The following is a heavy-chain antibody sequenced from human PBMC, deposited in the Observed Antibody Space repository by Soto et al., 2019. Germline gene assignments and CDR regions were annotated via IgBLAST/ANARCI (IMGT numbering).Heavy chain of an antibody. CDR1: GYTFTSYV. J-gene: IGHJ6*03. CDR2: ISAYNGNT. V-gene: IGHV1-18*01. D-gene: IGHD2-2*01. CDR3: ARTPVPHQRLLGYYYCLAF. Sequence: ASVKVSCKASGYTFTSYVISWVRQAPGQGLERMGWISAYNGNTNYAQKLQGRVTMTTDTSTSTAYMELRSLRSDDTAVYYCARTPVPHQRLLGYYYCLAFWGKGTTVSVSS.